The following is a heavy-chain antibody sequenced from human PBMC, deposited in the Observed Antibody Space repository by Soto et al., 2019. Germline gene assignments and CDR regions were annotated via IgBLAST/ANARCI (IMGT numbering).Heavy chain of an antibody. CDR2: IDPSGGVT. D-gene: IGHD5-12*01. V-gene: IGHV1-46*01. CDR1: GYTFTKFH. Sequence: QVQLIQFGAEVKKPGASVKVSCRASGYTFTKFHIHWVRQAPGPGLEWMGMIDPSGGVTRDAQRFQGRITMTSDTSTSSVYMELRGLTSEDTAVYYCAREVIGHDNYETIGYDFDHWGPGTLVTVSS. J-gene: IGHJ4*02. CDR3: AREVIGHDNYETIGYDFDH.